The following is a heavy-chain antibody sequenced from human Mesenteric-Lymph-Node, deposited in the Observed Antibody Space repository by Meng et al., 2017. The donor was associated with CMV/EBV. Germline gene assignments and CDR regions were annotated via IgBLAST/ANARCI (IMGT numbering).Heavy chain of an antibody. CDR3: AHSSGIAAAGPFYFDY. CDR2: IYWDDDK. Sequence: QITLKESGPTLVKPRQTLTLTCTFSEFSLSTSGVGVGWIRQPPGKALEWLALIYWDDDKRYSPSLKSRLTITKDTSKNQVVLTMTNMDPVDTATYYCAHSSGIAAAGPFYFDYWGQGTLVTVSS. D-gene: IGHD6-13*01. V-gene: IGHV2-5*02. J-gene: IGHJ4*02. CDR1: EFSLSTSGVG.